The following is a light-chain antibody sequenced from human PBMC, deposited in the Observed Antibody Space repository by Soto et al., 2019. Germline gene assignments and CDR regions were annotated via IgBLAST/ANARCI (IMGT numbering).Light chain of an antibody. V-gene: IGKV3-20*01. CDR3: QQYGSSRSWT. CDR1: QSVSSYY. J-gene: IGKJ1*01. Sequence: EIVFTQSPGTLALSPGERATLSCRASQSVSSYYLAWYQQKPGQAPRLLIYAASSRATGIPDRFSGGGSGTDFTLTISRLEPEDFAVYYCQQYGSSRSWTFGQGTKVDIK. CDR2: AAS.